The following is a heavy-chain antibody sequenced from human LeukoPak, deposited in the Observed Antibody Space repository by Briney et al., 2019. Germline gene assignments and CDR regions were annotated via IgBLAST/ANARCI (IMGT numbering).Heavy chain of an antibody. Sequence: GGSLRLSCAASGFTFSSYWMHWVRQAPGKGLVWVSRIKTDGSRTSHADSVKGRFTISRDNAKSTLYVQMNSLRAEDTAVYYCAREGYEDAFDIWGQGTMVTVSS. CDR1: GFTFSSYW. J-gene: IGHJ3*02. D-gene: IGHD3-3*01. V-gene: IGHV3-74*01. CDR2: IKTDGSRT. CDR3: AREGYEDAFDI.